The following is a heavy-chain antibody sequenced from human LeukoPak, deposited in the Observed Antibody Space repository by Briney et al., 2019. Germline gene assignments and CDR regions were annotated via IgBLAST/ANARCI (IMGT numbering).Heavy chain of an antibody. CDR2: IYTSGST. J-gene: IGHJ5*02. CDR3: ARVRSIAAAGYNWFDP. D-gene: IGHD6-13*01. CDR1: GGSISCYY. Sequence: SETLSLTCTVSGGSISCYYWSWIRQPAGKGLEWIGRIYTSGSTNYNPSLKSRVTMSVDTSKNQFSLKLSSVTAADTAVYYCARVRSIAAAGYNWFDPWGQGTLVTVSS. V-gene: IGHV4-4*07.